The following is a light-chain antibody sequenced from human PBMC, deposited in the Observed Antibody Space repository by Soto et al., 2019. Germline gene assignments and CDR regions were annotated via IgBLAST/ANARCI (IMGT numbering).Light chain of an antibody. V-gene: IGLV2-14*01. Sequence: QSVLTQPASVSGSPGQSITISCTGTSSDIGGYNYVSWYQQHPGKVPKLMIYEVSYRPSGVSNRFSGSKSGNTASLTISGLQAEDEADYYCSSYTTSTPVVFGGGTKLTVL. J-gene: IGLJ2*01. CDR2: EVS. CDR1: SSDIGGYNY. CDR3: SSYTTSTPVV.